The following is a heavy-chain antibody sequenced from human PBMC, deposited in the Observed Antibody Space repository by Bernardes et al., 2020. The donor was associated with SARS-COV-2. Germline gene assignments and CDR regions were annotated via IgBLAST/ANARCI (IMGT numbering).Heavy chain of an antibody. Sequence: GGSLRLSCAASGFTFSSYWMNWVRQAPGKGLEWVATIKRGGSQISSVDSVRGRFTISRDNARNLLYLQMNSLRAEDTAVYYCARMDEVTDSDFWGQGQWSTSL. V-gene: IGHV3-7*01. CDR1: GFTFSSYW. J-gene: IGHJ3*01. CDR3: ARMDEVTDSDF. D-gene: IGHD2-21*02. CDR2: IKRGGSQI.